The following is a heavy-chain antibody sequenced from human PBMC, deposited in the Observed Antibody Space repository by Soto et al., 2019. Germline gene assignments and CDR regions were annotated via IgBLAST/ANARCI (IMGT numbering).Heavy chain of an antibody. V-gene: IGHV4-59*08. D-gene: IGHD3-3*01. CDR2: IYYSGST. CDR3: ARRGDFWSGFFDY. J-gene: IGHJ4*02. Sequence: QVQLQESGPGLVKPWETLSLTCTVSGGSISSYYWSWIRQPPGKGLEWIGYIYYSGSTNYNPSLKSRVTLSVDTSKNQFSLKLSSVTAADTAVYYCARRGDFWSGFFDYWGQGTPVTVSS. CDR1: GGSISSYY.